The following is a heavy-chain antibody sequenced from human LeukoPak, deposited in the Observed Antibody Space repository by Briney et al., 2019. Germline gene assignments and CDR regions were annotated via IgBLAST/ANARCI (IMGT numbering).Heavy chain of an antibody. CDR3: ARDLAAYYDFWSGPRGWFDP. V-gene: IGHV3-21*01. CDR2: ISSSSSYI. CDR1: GFTFSSYS. Sequence: GGSLRLSCAASGFTFSSYSMNWVRQAREKGLEWVSSISSSSSYIYYADSVMGRFTISRDNAKNSLYLQKNSLRAEDTAVYYCARDLAAYYDFWSGPRGWFDPWGQGTLVTVSS. D-gene: IGHD3-3*01. J-gene: IGHJ5*02.